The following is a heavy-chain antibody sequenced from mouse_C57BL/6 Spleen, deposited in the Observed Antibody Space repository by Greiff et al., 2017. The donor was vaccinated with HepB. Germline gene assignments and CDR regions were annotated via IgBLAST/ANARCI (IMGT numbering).Heavy chain of an antibody. D-gene: IGHD1-1*01. CDR1: GFSLTSYG. J-gene: IGHJ4*01. CDR3: AKTPIDGSSYNYAMDY. Sequence: QVQLKQSGPGLVQPSQSLSITCTVSGFSLTSYGVHWVRQSPGKGLEWLGVIWRGGSTDYNAAFMSRLSITKDNSKSQVFFKMNSLQADDTAIYYCAKTPIDGSSYNYAMDYWGQGTSVTVSS. CDR2: IWRGGST. V-gene: IGHV2-5*01.